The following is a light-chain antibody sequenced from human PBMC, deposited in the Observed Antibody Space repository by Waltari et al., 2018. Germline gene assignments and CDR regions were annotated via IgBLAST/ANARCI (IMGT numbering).Light chain of an antibody. CDR1: QSVSNNF. CDR2: GAS. CDR3: QQYDSIVLT. V-gene: IGKV3-20*01. J-gene: IGKJ4*01. Sequence: EIVLTQSPGTLSLSPGERATLSCRASQSVSNNFLNWYQQKPGQSPRLLIYGASSRATGIPDRFSGSGSGTDFTLTISRLEPEYFAVYYCQQYDSIVLTFGGGTKVEI.